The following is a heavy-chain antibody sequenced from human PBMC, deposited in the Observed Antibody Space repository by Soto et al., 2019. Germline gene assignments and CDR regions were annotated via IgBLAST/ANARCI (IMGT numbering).Heavy chain of an antibody. D-gene: IGHD3-3*01. Sequence: ASVKVSCKASGFTFTSSAVQWVRQARGQRLEWIGWIVVGSGNTNYAQKFQERVTITRDMSTSTAYMELSSLRSEDTAVYDCAANKYYDFWSGPYGMDVWGQGTTVTVSS. J-gene: IGHJ6*02. CDR1: GFTFTSSA. V-gene: IGHV1-58*01. CDR3: AANKYYDFWSGPYGMDV. CDR2: IVVGSGNT.